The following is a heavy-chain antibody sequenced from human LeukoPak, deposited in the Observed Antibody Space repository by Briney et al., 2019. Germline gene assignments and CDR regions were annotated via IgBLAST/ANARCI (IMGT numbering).Heavy chain of an antibody. CDR2: ISGSGGST. J-gene: IGHJ4*02. V-gene: IGHV3-23*01. CDR1: GFTFSTYA. Sequence: GGSLRLSCVASGFTFSTYAMTWVRQAPVKGLEWVSGISGSGGSTYYADSVKGRFTISRDNSKNTLYLQMNSLRAEDTAVYYCAKDLLLWFGEFHFDYWGQGTLVTVSS. D-gene: IGHD3-10*01. CDR3: AKDLLLWFGEFHFDY.